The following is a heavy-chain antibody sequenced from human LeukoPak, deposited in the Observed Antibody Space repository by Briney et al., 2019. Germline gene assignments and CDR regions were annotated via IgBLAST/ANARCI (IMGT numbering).Heavy chain of an antibody. CDR2: INQSGST. D-gene: IGHD3-22*01. Sequence: SETLSLTCAVYGGSFSGYYWSWIRQPPGKGLEWIGEINQSGSTYYNPSLKSRVTISVDTSKNQFSLELSSVTAADTAVYYCARERTLFPDDSSGYFDYWGQGTLVTVSS. V-gene: IGHV4-34*01. CDR3: ARERTLFPDDSSGYFDY. CDR1: GGSFSGYY. J-gene: IGHJ4*02.